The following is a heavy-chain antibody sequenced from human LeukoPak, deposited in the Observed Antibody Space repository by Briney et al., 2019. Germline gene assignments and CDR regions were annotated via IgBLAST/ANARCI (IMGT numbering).Heavy chain of an antibody. CDR1: GGSFSGYY. CDR2: INHSGST. Sequence: SETLSLTCAVYGGSFSGYYWSWIRQPPGKGLEWIGEINHSGSTNYNPSLKSRVTISVDTSKNQFSLRLCSVTAADTAVYYCARGYDSSGYIYYYYYMDVWVKGTTVTVSS. V-gene: IGHV4-34*01. D-gene: IGHD3-22*01. J-gene: IGHJ6*03. CDR3: ARGYDSSGYIYYYYYMDV.